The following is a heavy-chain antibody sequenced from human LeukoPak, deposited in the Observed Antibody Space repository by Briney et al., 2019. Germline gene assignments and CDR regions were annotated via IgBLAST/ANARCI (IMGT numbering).Heavy chain of an antibody. V-gene: IGHV3-30*04. Sequence: PGGSLRLSCAASGFTFSGYAMHWVRQAPGKGLEWLTVISTDGNDKHYADSVKGRFTVSRDNSKNTLFLQMNNLRTEDTAVYYCAKDKSVSADYHFDYWGQGTLVTVSS. CDR3: AKDKSVSADYHFDY. D-gene: IGHD3-16*01. J-gene: IGHJ4*02. CDR1: GFTFSGYA. CDR2: ISTDGNDK.